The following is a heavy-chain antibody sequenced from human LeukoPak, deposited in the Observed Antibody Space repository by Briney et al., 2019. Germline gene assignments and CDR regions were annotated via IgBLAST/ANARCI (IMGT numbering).Heavy chain of an antibody. CDR2: IKQVGSDK. D-gene: IGHD2-2*01. CDR3: ATQTYALFDY. CDR1: GFTFSSHW. V-gene: IGHV3-7*03. Sequence: PGGSLRLSCVASGFTFSSHWMSWVRQAPGKGLEWVGNIKQVGSDKYHADSVKGRFTISRDNAKNSLYLQMSSLRAEDTAVYYCATQTYALFDYWGQGTLVTVSS. J-gene: IGHJ4*02.